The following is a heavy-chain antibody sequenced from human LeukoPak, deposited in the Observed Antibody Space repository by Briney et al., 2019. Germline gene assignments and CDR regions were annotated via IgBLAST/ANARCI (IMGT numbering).Heavy chain of an antibody. CDR2: INHSGST. CDR1: GGSFSGYY. D-gene: IGHD3-22*01. J-gene: IGHJ1*01. V-gene: IGHV4-34*01. CDR3: ASSPNYYDSSGYYYSGFQH. Sequence: PSETLSLTCAVYGGSFSGYYWSWIRQPPGKGLEWIGEINHSGSTNYNPSLKSRVTISVDTSKNQFSLKLSSVTAADTAVYYCASSPNYYDSSGYYYSGFQHWGQGTLVTVSS.